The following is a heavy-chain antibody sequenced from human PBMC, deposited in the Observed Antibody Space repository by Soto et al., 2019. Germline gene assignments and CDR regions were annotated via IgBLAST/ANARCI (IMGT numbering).Heavy chain of an antibody. Sequence: GGSLRLSCAASGFTFSSYWMHWVRQDPGKGLVWVSRINSDGRSTSYADSVKGRFTISRDNAKNTLYLQMNSLRAEDPAVYYCARDGYSSSWHYYYYYYMDVWGKGTTVTVSS. CDR2: INSDGRST. D-gene: IGHD6-13*01. V-gene: IGHV3-74*01. J-gene: IGHJ6*03. CDR1: GFTFSSYW. CDR3: ARDGYSSSWHYYYYYYMDV.